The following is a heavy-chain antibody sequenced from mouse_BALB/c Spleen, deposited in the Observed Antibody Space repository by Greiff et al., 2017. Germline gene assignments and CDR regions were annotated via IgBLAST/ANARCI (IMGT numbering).Heavy chain of an antibody. V-gene: IGHV5-6-5*01. D-gene: IGHD1-1*01. CDR3: AKGDYYGSRPFAY. Sequence: EVKVVESGGGLVKPGGSLKLSCAASGFTFSSYAMSWVRQTPEKRLEWVASISSGGSTYYPDSVKGRFTISRDNARNILYLQMSSLRSEDTAMYYCAKGDYYGSRPFAYWGQGTLVTVSA. J-gene: IGHJ3*01. CDR2: ISSGGST. CDR1: GFTFSSYA.